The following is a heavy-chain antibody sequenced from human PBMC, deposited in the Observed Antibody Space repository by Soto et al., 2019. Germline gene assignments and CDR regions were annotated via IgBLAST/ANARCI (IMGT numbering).Heavy chain of an antibody. CDR3: ARDTYYDFWSGYQKYYFDY. D-gene: IGHD3-3*01. V-gene: IGHV1-18*04. J-gene: IGHJ4*02. Sequence: ASVKVSCKASGYTFSSYGVSWLRQAPGQGLEWMGWISTYNANTNYAQKLQGRVTMTTDTSTSTAYMELRSLRSDDTAVYYCARDTYYDFWSGYQKYYFDYWGQGTLVTVS. CDR1: GYTFSSYG. CDR2: ISTYNANT.